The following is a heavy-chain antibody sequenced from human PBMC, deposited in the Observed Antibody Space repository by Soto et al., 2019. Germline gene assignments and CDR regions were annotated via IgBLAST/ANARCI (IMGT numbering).Heavy chain of an antibody. CDR2: ISWNSGSI. Sequence: GGSLRLSCAASGFTFDDYAMHWVRQAPGKGLEWVSGISWNSGSIGYADSVKGRFTISRDNAKHSLYLQMNSLRAEDTALYYCAKDALGYCSSTSCYTPFDYWGQGTLVTVSS. J-gene: IGHJ4*02. CDR1: GFTFDDYA. D-gene: IGHD2-2*02. CDR3: AKDALGYCSSTSCYTPFDY. V-gene: IGHV3-9*01.